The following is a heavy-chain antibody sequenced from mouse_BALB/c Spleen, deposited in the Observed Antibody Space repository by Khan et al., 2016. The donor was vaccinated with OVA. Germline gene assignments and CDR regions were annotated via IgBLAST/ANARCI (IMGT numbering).Heavy chain of an antibody. V-gene: IGHV1-7*01. D-gene: IGHD2-12*01. Sequence: QVQLQQSGAELAKPGASVEMSCTASGYTFPTYWMHWVKQRPGQGLEWIGYIDPSTGYTEYNQKFKGQATLTADKSSSTAYLQLSSLTSEDSAVYYCTRRGLYCIFTYWGQGTLVTVSA. CDR2: IDPSTGYT. CDR1: GYTFPTYW. J-gene: IGHJ3*01. CDR3: TRRGLYCIFTY.